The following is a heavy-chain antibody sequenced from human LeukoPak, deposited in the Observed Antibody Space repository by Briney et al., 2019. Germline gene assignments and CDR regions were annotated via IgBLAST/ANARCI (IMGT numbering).Heavy chain of an antibody. CDR1: GFTFSSYG. V-gene: IGHV3-48*01. CDR3: AKDREPKGGYYYYYMDV. CDR2: ISSSSSTI. J-gene: IGHJ6*03. D-gene: IGHD1-14*01. Sequence: QTGGSLRLSCAASGFTFSSYGMTWVRQAPGKGLEWVSYISSSSSTIYYADSVKGRFTISRDNAKNSLYLQMNSLRAEDTAVYYCAKDREPKGGYYYYYMDVWGKGTTVTVSS.